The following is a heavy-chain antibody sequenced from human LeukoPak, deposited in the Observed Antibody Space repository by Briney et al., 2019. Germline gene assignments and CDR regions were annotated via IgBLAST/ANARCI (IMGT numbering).Heavy chain of an antibody. V-gene: IGHV4-59*12. CDR1: GGSISGYY. J-gene: IGHJ4*02. Sequence: SETLSLTCTVSGGSISGYYWSWIRQPPGERLEWIGFIYYSGSTNYNPSLKSRVTISVDTSKNQFSLKLSSVTAADTAVYYCARGYDFWSGYGVDWGQGTLVTVSS. D-gene: IGHD3-3*01. CDR2: IYYSGST. CDR3: ARGYDFWSGYGVD.